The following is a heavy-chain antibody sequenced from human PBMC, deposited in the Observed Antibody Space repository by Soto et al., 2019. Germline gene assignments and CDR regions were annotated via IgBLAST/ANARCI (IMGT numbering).Heavy chain of an antibody. Sequence: SETLSLTCTVSGVSISSYYWSWILQPPGRGLEWIGYISYSGSTNYNPSLKSRVTISVDTSKNQFSLKLNFVTAADTAVYYCAILGLGYSYHNFCGRVTLVIVSS. CDR2: ISYSGST. J-gene: IGHJ4*02. D-gene: IGHD5-18*01. CDR1: GVSISSYY. CDR3: AILGLGYSYHNF. V-gene: IGHV4-59*12.